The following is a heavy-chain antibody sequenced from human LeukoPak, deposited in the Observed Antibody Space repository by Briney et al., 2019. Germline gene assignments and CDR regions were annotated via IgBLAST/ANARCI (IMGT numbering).Heavy chain of an antibody. Sequence: ASVKVSCKASGYTFTGYYMHWVRQAPGQGLEWMGWINPNSGGTNYAQQFQGRLTMTRDTSISTAYMELSRLRSDDTAVYYCARLHYYDSSGYLPYYDYWGQGTLVTVSS. CDR2: INPNSGGT. CDR1: GYTFTGYY. V-gene: IGHV1-2*02. J-gene: IGHJ4*02. CDR3: ARLHYYDSSGYLPYYDY. D-gene: IGHD3-22*01.